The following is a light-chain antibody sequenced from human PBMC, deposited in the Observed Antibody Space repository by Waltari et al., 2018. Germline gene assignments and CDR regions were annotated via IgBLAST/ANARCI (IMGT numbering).Light chain of an antibody. CDR1: QSINTA. Sequence: DIQMTQSPSTLSASVGDRVTITCRASQSINTALAWYQQKPGKAPKVLVYDVSRLESGVQSRFSGSASGTEFTLAISSLQPDDFATYYCQQYSGYSGTFGGGTKVEIK. J-gene: IGKJ4*01. V-gene: IGKV1-5*01. CDR3: QQYSGYSGT. CDR2: DVS.